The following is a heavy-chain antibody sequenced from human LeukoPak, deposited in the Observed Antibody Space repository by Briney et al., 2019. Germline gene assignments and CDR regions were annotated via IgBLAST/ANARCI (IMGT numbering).Heavy chain of an antibody. V-gene: IGHV1-46*01. J-gene: IGHJ4*02. Sequence: GASVKVSCKSSGYTFISYYMHWVRQAPGQGLEWMGVINPSGGTTSYAQRFQGRVTMTSDTSTSTVYMALSSLRSEDTAVYYCARGDIAYWGQGTLVTVSS. CDR3: ARGDIAY. D-gene: IGHD2-15*01. CDR2: INPSGGTT. CDR1: GYTFISYY.